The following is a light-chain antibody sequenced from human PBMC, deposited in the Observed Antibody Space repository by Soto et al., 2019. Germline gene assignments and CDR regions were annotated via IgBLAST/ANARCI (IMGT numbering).Light chain of an antibody. CDR2: SNN. V-gene: IGLV1-44*01. J-gene: IGLJ3*02. Sequence: QSVLTQPPLASGTPGQRVTISCSGSGSNVGRNPVNWYRHLPGTAPKLLIYSNNQRPSGVPDRFSGSKSGTSASLAISGLQSEDEADYYCATWDDSLNGWVFGGGTKLTVL. CDR3: ATWDDSLNGWV. CDR1: GSNVGRNP.